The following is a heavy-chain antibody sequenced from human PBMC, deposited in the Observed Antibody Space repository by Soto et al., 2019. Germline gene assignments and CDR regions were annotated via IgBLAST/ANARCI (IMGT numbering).Heavy chain of an antibody. Sequence: PGGSLRLSCGDSGFTFSSYAMSWARQAPGKGLEWVSSISNSGGSTYHADSVKGRFTISRDDSEKTLYLQMNSLRVEDAAIYFCAQGKISTTGLNYWGQGTLVTVSS. CDR3: AQGKISTTGLNY. CDR2: ISNSGGST. D-gene: IGHD1-1*01. V-gene: IGHV3-23*01. CDR1: GFTFSSYA. J-gene: IGHJ4*02.